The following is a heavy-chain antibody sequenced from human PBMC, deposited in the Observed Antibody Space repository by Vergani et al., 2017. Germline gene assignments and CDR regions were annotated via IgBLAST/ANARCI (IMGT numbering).Heavy chain of an antibody. CDR3: ARERAVGEHGWYTSGY. Sequence: QVQLVQSGAEVKKPGASVKVSCKASGYTFRNYGISWVRQAPRQGLEWMGWISTYNDHTNYAQKFQGRVTMTTATSTSTAYMELRSLRYDDTAVYYCARERAVGEHGWYTSGYWGQGSLVTVSS. CDR2: ISTYNDHT. CDR1: GYTFRNYG. D-gene: IGHD6-19*01. V-gene: IGHV1-18*01. J-gene: IGHJ4*02.